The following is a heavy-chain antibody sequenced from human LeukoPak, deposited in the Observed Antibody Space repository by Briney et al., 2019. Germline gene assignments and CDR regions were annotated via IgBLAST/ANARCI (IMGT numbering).Heavy chain of an antibody. J-gene: IGHJ4*02. CDR1: GGSISSYC. D-gene: IGHD3-22*01. CDR2: IYYSGST. V-gene: IGHV4-59*01. Sequence: PSETLSLTCTVSGGSISSYCWSWIRQPPGKGLEWIGYIYYSGSTNYNPSLKSRVTILVDASKNQFSLKLSSVTAADTAVYYCARDESDYYDSSGYFDYWGQGTLVTVSS. CDR3: ARDESDYYDSSGYFDY.